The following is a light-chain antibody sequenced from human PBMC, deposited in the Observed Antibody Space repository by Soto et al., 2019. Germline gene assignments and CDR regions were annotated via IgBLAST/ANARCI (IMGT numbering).Light chain of an antibody. Sequence: EIVLTQSPGTLSLSPGERATLSCRASQSVSSSYLASYQQKPGQAPRLLIYGASSRATGIPDRFSGSGSGTDFTLTISRLEPEDFAVYYCQQYDSSPKTFGQGTKVDIK. CDR3: QQYDSSPKT. CDR2: GAS. J-gene: IGKJ1*01. CDR1: QSVSSSY. V-gene: IGKV3-20*01.